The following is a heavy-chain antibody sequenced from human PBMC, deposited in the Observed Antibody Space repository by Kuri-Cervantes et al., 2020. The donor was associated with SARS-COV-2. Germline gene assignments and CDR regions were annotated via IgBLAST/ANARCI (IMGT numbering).Heavy chain of an antibody. Sequence: GSLRLSCAVSGYSISSGYYWGWIRQPPGKGLEWIGSIYHGGSTYYNPSLKSRVTISVDTSKNQFSLKLSSVTAADTAVYYCARRLKDGPPDYWGQGTLVTVSS. CDR2: IYHGGST. J-gene: IGHJ4*02. V-gene: IGHV4-38-2*01. CDR1: GYSISSGYY. CDR3: ARRLKDGPPDY.